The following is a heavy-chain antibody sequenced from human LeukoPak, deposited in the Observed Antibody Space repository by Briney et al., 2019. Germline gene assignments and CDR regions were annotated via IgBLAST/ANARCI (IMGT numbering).Heavy chain of an antibody. V-gene: IGHV5-51*01. J-gene: IGHJ4*02. D-gene: IGHD3-10*01. Sequence: WESLKISCKGSGYSFTTYWIGWVRQMPRKGLEWMGIIYPGDSDTRYSPSLQGQVTISADKSISTAYLQWSSLKASDTAIYYCARSYGSESSFDYWGQGTPVTVSS. CDR3: ARSYGSESSFDY. CDR2: IYPGDSDT. CDR1: GYSFTTYW.